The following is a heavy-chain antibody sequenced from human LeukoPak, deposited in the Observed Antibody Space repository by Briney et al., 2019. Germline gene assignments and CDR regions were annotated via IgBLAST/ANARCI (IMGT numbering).Heavy chain of an antibody. Sequence: SETLSLTCTVSGGSINSGTSYWSWIRQPPGKGLEWIGGINHSGSTNYNPSLKSRVTISVDTSKNQFSLKLSSVTAADTAVYYCARKGRQTTVTRGYFDYWGQGTLVTVSS. CDR3: ARKGRQTTVTRGYFDY. CDR1: GGSINSGTSY. V-gene: IGHV4-39*07. D-gene: IGHD4-17*01. CDR2: INHSGST. J-gene: IGHJ4*02.